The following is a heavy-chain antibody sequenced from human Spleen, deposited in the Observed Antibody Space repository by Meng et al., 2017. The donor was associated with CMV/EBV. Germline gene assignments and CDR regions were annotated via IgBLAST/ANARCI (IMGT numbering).Heavy chain of an antibody. J-gene: IGHJ4*02. Sequence: GESLKISCAASGFTFSSYELNWVRQAPGKGLEWVSYISSSGSTISYADSVKGRFTISRDNSRNTLYLQMNSLRPEDTAVYYCAKGKLQDVVVVPAATALDYWGQGSLVTVSS. CDR3: AKGKLQDVVVVPAATALDY. CDR1: GFTFSSYE. CDR2: ISSSGSTI. D-gene: IGHD2-2*01. V-gene: IGHV3-48*03.